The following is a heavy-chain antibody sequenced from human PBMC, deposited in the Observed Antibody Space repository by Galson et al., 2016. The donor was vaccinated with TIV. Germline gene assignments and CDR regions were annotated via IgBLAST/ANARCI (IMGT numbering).Heavy chain of an antibody. D-gene: IGHD4-23*01. J-gene: IGHJ4*02. CDR3: ARGYGANTGFDY. CDR1: GYTFSDYH. V-gene: IGHV1-2*02. Sequence: SVKVSCKASGYTFSDYHIHWVRQAPGQGLEWMGWINPSTGGAIFAQKFQARVTMTRDTSISTAYMELSRVIPDDTAVYYCARGYGANTGFDYWGQGTLVTVSS. CDR2: INPSTGGA.